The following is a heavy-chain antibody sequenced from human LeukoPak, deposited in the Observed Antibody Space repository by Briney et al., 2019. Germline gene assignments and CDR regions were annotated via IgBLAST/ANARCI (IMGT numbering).Heavy chain of an antibody. CDR2: ISSSSSYI. CDR3: AKGYCSGGSCPADY. D-gene: IGHD2-15*01. V-gene: IGHV3-21*01. CDR1: GFSFSTYG. Sequence: PGGSLRLSCAGSGFSFSTYGMSWVRQAPGKGLEWVSSISSSSSYIYYADSVKGRFTISRDNAKNSLYLQMNSLRAEDTAVYYCAKGYCSGGSCPADYWGQGTLVTVSS. J-gene: IGHJ4*02.